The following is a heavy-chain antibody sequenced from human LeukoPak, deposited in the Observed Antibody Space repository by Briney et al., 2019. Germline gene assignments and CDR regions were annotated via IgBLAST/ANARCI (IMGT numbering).Heavy chain of an antibody. V-gene: IGHV5-10-1*01. CDR1: GYSFTSYW. CDR2: IDPSDSYT. CDR3: ARSARSYFDY. J-gene: IGHJ4*02. Sequence: GESLKISCKGSGYSFTSYWISWVRQMPGKGLEWMGNIDPSDSYTNYSPSFQGHVTISADKSISTAYLQWSSLKASDTAMYYCARSARSYFDYWGQGTLVTVSS.